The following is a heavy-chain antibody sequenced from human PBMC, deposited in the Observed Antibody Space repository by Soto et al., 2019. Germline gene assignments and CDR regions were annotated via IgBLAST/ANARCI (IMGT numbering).Heavy chain of an antibody. J-gene: IGHJ6*02. V-gene: IGHV1-69*01. D-gene: IGHD3-3*01. CDR1: GGTFSSYA. CDR3: ARGSQVEAFWSGYYRTNYYYYYGMDV. Sequence: QVQLVQSGAEGKKPGSSVKVSCKASGGTFSSYAISWVRQAPGQGLEWMGGIIPIFGTANYAQKFQGRVTITADESTSTAYMELSSLRSEDTAVYYCARGSQVEAFWSGYYRTNYYYYYGMDVWGQGTTVTVSS. CDR2: IIPIFGTA.